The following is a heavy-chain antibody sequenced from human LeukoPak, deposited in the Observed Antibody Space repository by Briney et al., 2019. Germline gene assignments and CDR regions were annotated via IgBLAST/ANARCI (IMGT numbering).Heavy chain of an antibody. V-gene: IGHV1-69*05. Sequence: SVKVSCKASGGTFSSYAISWVRQAPGQGPEWLGGIIPIFGAANYAQKFQGRVTMTRNTSISTAYMELSSLRSEDTAVYYCARYCSGGSCSPYYYYGMDVWGQGTTVTVSS. D-gene: IGHD2-15*01. J-gene: IGHJ6*02. CDR3: ARYCSGGSCSPYYYYGMDV. CDR1: GGTFSSYA. CDR2: IIPIFGAA.